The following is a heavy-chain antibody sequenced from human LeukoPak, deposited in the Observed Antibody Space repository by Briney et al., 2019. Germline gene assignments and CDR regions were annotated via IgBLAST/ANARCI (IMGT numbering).Heavy chain of an antibody. J-gene: IGHJ4*02. CDR2: ISGSGSAI. D-gene: IGHD1-26*01. V-gene: IGHV3-48*03. CDR3: ATFSVGATTYFFDN. CDR1: GLSFSSYE. Sequence: PGGSLRLSCAASGLSFSSYEMNWVRQAPGKGLEWVSYISGSGSAIYYADSVKGRFTISRDNAKNSVSLQMNSLRAEDTAVYYCATFSVGATTYFFDNWGQGTLVTVSS.